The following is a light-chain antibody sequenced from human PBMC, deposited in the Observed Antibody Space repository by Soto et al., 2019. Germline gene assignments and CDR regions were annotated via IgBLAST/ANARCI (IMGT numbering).Light chain of an antibody. CDR1: QCVSSSY. CDR2: GAS. J-gene: IGKJ2*01. CDR3: QQYGSSPMYT. V-gene: IGKV3-20*01. Sequence: EIVLTQSPGTLSLSPGERATLSCRASQCVSSSYLAWYQQKPGQAPRLLIYGASSRATGIADRFSGSGSGTDFTLTISRLEPDDFAVYYCQQYGSSPMYTFGQGTKLEIK.